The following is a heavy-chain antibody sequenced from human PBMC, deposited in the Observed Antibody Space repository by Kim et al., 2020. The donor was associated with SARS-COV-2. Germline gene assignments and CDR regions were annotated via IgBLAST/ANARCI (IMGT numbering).Heavy chain of an antibody. CDR2: ITCGGSNK. V-gene: IGHV3-30*04. CDR1: GFTFSSYA. Sequence: GGSLRLSCAASGFTFSSYAMNWVRQAPGKGLEWVAVITCGGSNKYYADSVKGRFTISRDNSKNTLYLQMNSLRAEDTAVYYCARETGGYYSQFDYWGQGTLVTVSS. CDR3: ARETGGYYSQFDY. J-gene: IGHJ4*02. D-gene: IGHD3-22*01.